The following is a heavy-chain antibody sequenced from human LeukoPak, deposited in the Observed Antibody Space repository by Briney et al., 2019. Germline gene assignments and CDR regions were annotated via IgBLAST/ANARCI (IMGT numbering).Heavy chain of an antibody. Sequence: AETLSLTCTVSGGSISSGGYYWSWIRQHPGKGLEWIGYIYYSGSTYYNPSLKSRVTISVDTSKNQFSLKLSSVTAADTAVYYCARGAKHSSGWYNYFDYWGQGTLVTVSS. V-gene: IGHV4-31*03. CDR1: GGSISSGGYY. J-gene: IGHJ4*02. D-gene: IGHD6-19*01. CDR3: ARGAKHSSGWYNYFDY. CDR2: IYYSGST.